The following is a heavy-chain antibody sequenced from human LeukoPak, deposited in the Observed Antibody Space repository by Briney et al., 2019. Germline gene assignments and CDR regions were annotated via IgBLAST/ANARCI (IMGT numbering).Heavy chain of an antibody. CDR3: ASYCSSTSCYTDY. Sequence: QVQLQESGPGLVKSSQTLCLPWTVSCGSISSGSYYWSCIRQPPAQGLGGSGRVYTSGSTNYNTSLKSRVTISVDTSKNQFSLKLSSVTAADTAVYYCASYCSSTSCYTDYWGQGTLVTVSS. CDR2: VYTSGST. J-gene: IGHJ4*02. D-gene: IGHD2-2*02. V-gene: IGHV4-61*02. CDR1: CGSISSGSYY.